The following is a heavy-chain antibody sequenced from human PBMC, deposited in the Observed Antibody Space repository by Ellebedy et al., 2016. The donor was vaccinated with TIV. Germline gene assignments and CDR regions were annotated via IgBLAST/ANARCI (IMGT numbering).Heavy chain of an antibody. CDR2: IYPGDSDT. D-gene: IGHD3-22*01. V-gene: IGHV5-51*04. Sequence: KVSCXGSGYSFTSYWIGWVRQMPGKGLEWMGIIYPGDSDTRYSPSFQGQVTISADKPISTAYLQWSTLKASDTAIYYCARLEGETFYYDSSGRAEYSHYWGQGTLVTVSS. CDR1: GYSFTSYW. CDR3: ARLEGETFYYDSSGRAEYSHY. J-gene: IGHJ1*01.